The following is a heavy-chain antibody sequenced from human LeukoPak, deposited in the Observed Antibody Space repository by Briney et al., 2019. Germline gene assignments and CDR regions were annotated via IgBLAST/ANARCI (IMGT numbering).Heavy chain of an antibody. J-gene: IGHJ4*02. CDR3: AGLVGRYSSGLYYYYFDY. V-gene: IGHV4-34*01. Sequence: SETLSLTCAVSGGSFGDFYWSWIRQPPGKGLEWIGEMYLSGTTHSNPSVKSRVTISIDKSKNQFFLNLSSVTAADTAVYYCAGLVGRYSSGLYYYYFDYWGQGTLVTVSS. CDR1: GGSFGDFY. D-gene: IGHD3-22*01. CDR2: MYLSGTT.